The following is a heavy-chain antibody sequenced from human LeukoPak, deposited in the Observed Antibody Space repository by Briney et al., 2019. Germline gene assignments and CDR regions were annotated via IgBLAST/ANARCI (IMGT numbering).Heavy chain of an antibody. CDR1: GGSITSGGYY. CDR2: GYSIGTT. V-gene: IGHV4-31*03. D-gene: IGHD3-10*01. Sequence: PSQTLSLTCTVSGGSITSGGYYWNWIPQHPEKGLEWLGYGYSIGTTYYNPSLKSRVNISIDTSKNQFSLTLSSVTAADTAVYYCASSRGLRASRGAGFDYWGQGTLVTVSS. J-gene: IGHJ4*02. CDR3: ASSRGLRASRGAGFDY.